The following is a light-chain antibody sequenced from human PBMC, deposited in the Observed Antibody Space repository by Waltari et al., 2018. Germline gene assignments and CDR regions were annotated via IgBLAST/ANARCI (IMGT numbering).Light chain of an antibody. CDR2: AVS. CDR1: QSVGSSY. CDR3: QQYGSPPYT. Sequence: EFVLTHSTGTLSLSPGERATISCGASQSVGSSYLAWFQQKPGQAPRLLIYAVSSRATGVPDRFSGSGSGTDFTLTISRLEPEDSAVYYCQQYGSPPYTFGQGTKLEL. V-gene: IGKV3-20*01. J-gene: IGKJ2*01.